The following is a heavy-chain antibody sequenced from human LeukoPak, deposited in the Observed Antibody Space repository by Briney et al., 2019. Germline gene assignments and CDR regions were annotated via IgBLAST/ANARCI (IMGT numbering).Heavy chain of an antibody. V-gene: IGHV1-8*03. D-gene: IGHD6-19*01. CDR2: MNPNSGNT. Sequence: GASVKASCKASGYTFTSYDINWVRQATGQGLEWMGWMNPNSGNTGYAQKFQGRVTITRNTSISTAYMELSSLRSEGTAVYYCARGGSSGWYGGYYYYYMDVWGKGTTITVSS. CDR3: ARGGSSGWYGGYYYYYMDV. J-gene: IGHJ6*03. CDR1: GYTFTSYD.